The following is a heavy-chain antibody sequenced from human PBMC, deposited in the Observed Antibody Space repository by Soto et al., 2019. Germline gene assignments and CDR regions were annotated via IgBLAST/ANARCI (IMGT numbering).Heavy chain of an antibody. V-gene: IGHV4-31*03. J-gene: IGHJ6*03. CDR1: GGSISSGGYY. CDR2: IYYSGST. D-gene: IGHD2-15*01. CDR3: ARVGGGYCSGGSCYDYYYYMDV. Sequence: SETLSLTCTVSGGSISSGGYYWSWIRQHPGKGLEWIGYIYYSGSTYYNPSLKSRVTISVDTSKNQFSLKLSSVTAADTAVYYCARVGGGYCSGGSCYDYYYYMDVWGKGTTVTVSS.